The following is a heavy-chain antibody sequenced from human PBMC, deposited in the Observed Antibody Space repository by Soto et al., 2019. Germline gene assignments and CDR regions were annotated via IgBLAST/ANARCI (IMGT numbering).Heavy chain of an antibody. CDR2: ISGSGGST. CDR3: AKAFRYGSSGLGDPEFDY. CDR1: GFTFSSYA. D-gene: IGHD6-19*01. V-gene: IGHV3-23*01. J-gene: IGHJ4*02. Sequence: PXGSLRLSCASSGFTFSSYAMSWVGQDPGKGLEWVSAISGSGGSTYYADSVKGRFTISRDNSKNTLYLQMNSLRAEDMAVYYCAKAFRYGSSGLGDPEFDYWGQGTLVTVSS.